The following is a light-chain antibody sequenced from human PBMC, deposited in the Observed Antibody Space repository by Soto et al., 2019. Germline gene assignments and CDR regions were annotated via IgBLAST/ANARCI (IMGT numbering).Light chain of an antibody. J-gene: IGLJ1*01. CDR1: NVASKR. Sequence: SYELTQPPSVSVAPGQTARITCGGDNVASKRVNWYQQKPGQAPVLVVYDDSDRPSGIPERFSGSDSGNTATLTISRVEAGDEADYYCQVWDSSSDHYVFGTGTKVTVL. CDR2: DDS. V-gene: IGLV3-21*02. CDR3: QVWDSSSDHYV.